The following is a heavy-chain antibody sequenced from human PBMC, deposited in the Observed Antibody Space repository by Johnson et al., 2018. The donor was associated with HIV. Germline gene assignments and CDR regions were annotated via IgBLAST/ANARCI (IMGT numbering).Heavy chain of an antibody. D-gene: IGHD2-21*02. J-gene: IGHJ3*02. CDR3: TRGGWKVVTSIFAFDI. CDR1: GFTFDDYG. CDR2: INWNGGST. Sequence: VHLVESGGGVVRPGRSLTLSCAASGFTFDDYGMSWVRQAPGKGLEWVSGINWNGGSTGYADSVKGGFTLSRDNSTNTLYLQMNSLRAEDTAVYYCTRGGWKVVTSIFAFDIWGQGTMVAVSS. V-gene: IGHV3-20*04.